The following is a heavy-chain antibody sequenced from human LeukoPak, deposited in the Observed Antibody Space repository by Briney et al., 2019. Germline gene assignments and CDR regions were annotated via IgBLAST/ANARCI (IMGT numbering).Heavy chain of an antibody. J-gene: IGHJ4*02. CDR3: ASSCDTTTSCLFDY. D-gene: IGHD2-2*01. CDR2: INHSGGT. CDR1: GGSFSGYY. V-gene: IGHV4-34*01. Sequence: SETLSLTCAVYGGSFSGYYWSWIRQPPGKGLEWIGEINHSGGTNYNPSLKSRVTISVDTSKNQFSLKLSSVPAADTAVYYCASSCDTTTSCLFDYWGQGTLVTVSS.